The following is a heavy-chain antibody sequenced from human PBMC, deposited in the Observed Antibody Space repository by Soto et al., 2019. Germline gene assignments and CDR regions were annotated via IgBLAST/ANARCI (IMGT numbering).Heavy chain of an antibody. CDR3: ARNIAAAGPDLYYYYMDV. CDR2: IYYSGST. V-gene: IGHV4-59*08. CDR1: GGSISSYY. J-gene: IGHJ6*03. Sequence: SETLSLTCTVSGGSISSYYWSWIRQPPGKGLEWIGYIYYSGSTNYNPSLKSRVTISLDTSKNQFSLKLSSVTAADTAVYYCARNIAAAGPDLYYYYMDVWGKGTTVTVSS. D-gene: IGHD6-13*01.